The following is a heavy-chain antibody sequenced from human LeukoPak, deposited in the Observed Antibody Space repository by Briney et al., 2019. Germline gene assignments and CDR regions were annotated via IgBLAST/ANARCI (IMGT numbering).Heavy chain of an antibody. V-gene: IGHV3-30*04. CDR2: ISYDGSNK. J-gene: IGHJ4*02. D-gene: IGHD3-10*01. Sequence: GGSLRLSCAASGFTFSSYAMHWVRQAPGKGLEWVAVISYDGSNKYYADSVKGRFTISRDNSKNTLYLQMNSLRSDDTAVCYCARDSLGSGFDYWGQGTLVTVSS. CDR3: ARDSLGSGFDY. CDR1: GFTFSSYA.